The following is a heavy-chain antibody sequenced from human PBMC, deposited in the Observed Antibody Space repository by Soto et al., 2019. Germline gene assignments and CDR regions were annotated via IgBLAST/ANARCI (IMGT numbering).Heavy chain of an antibody. CDR1: GFTFSTYW. CDR3: ARATCSNHPFDY. D-gene: IGHD2-2*01. V-gene: IGHV3-74*01. Sequence: EVQLVESGGGLVQPGGSLRLSCAATGFTFSTYWMHWVRQGPGKGLVWVSRISTDGSSTTYAGSVKGRFTISRDNAKNTLYLQMNSLRAEDTAVYYCARATCSNHPFDYLGQGSLVTVSS. J-gene: IGHJ4*02. CDR2: ISTDGSST.